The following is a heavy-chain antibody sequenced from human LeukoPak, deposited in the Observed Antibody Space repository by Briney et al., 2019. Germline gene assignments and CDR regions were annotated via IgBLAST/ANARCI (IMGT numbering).Heavy chain of an antibody. CDR3: ARGGWELLKVPFDY. Sequence: GASVKVSCKASGGTFSSYAISWVRQAPGQGLEWMGWISAYNGNTNYAQKLQGRVTMTTDTSTSTAYMELRSLRSDDTAVYYCARGGWELLKVPFDYWGQGTLVTVSS. D-gene: IGHD1-26*01. CDR1: GGTFSSYA. J-gene: IGHJ4*02. CDR2: ISAYNGNT. V-gene: IGHV1-18*01.